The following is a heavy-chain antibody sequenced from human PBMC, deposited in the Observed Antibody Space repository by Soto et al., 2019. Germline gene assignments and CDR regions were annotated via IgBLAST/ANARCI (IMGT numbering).Heavy chain of an antibody. CDR1: GFTFSSYA. Sequence: GGSLRLSCAASGFTFSSYAMSWVRQAPGKGLEWVSAISGSGGSTYYADSVKGRFTISRDNSKNTLYLQMNSLRAEDTAVYYCAKEDYYGSGSYYRANWFDPWGQGTLVTVSS. CDR3: AKEDYYGSGSYYRANWFDP. D-gene: IGHD3-10*01. V-gene: IGHV3-23*01. J-gene: IGHJ5*02. CDR2: ISGSGGST.